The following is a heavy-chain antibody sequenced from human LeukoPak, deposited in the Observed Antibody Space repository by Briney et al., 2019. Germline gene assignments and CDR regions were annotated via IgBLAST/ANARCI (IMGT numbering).Heavy chain of an antibody. V-gene: IGHV4-39*07. CDR1: GGSIRSNSYY. CDR3: ARVGVDYSGNIIKYFFDY. J-gene: IGHJ4*02. CDR2: IYYSGSA. Sequence: SETLSLTCTVSGGSIRSNSYYWGWIRQPPGKGLEWIGNIYYSGSANYNPSLKSRVTISVDTSKNQFSLKLSPVTAADTAVYYCARVGVDYSGNIIKYFFDYWGQGTLVTVSS. D-gene: IGHD4-23*01.